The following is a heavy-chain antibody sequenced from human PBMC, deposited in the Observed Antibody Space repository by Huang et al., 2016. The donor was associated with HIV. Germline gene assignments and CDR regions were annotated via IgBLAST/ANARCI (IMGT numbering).Heavy chain of an antibody. CDR2: IYSDGST. CDR1: GFIVSTNY. D-gene: IGHD6-13*01. J-gene: IGHJ2*01. CDR3: ARGTGYSSNWPHWYFDL. V-gene: IGHV3-53*01. Sequence: EVQLVESGGDLIQPGGSLKLSCATSGFIVSTNYISWVRQAPGRGLEWVAVIYSDGSTYYADSGKARFTISRDNSKNTVYLQMNSLRAEDTALYYCARGTGYSSNWPHWYFDLWGRGTLVTVSS.